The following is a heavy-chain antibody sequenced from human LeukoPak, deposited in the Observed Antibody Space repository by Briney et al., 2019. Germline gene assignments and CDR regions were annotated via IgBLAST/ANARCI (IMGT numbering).Heavy chain of an antibody. Sequence: GKSLKISCKGSGYSFTSYWIGWVRQMPGKGLEWMGIIYPGDSDTRYSPSFQGQVTISADKSISTAYLQWSSLKASDTAMYYCARGASSSWYNNWFDPWGQGTLVTVSS. CDR2: IYPGDSDT. J-gene: IGHJ5*02. D-gene: IGHD6-13*01. CDR1: GYSFTSYW. CDR3: ARGASSSWYNNWFDP. V-gene: IGHV5-51*01.